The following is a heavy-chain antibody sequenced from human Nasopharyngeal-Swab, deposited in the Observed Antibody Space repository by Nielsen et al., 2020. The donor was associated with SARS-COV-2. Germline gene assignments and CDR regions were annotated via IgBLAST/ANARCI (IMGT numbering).Heavy chain of an antibody. V-gene: IGHV5-10-1*01. J-gene: IGHJ3*02. Sequence: VRQMPGKGLEWMGRIDPSDSYTNYSPSFQGHVTISADKSISTAYLQWSSLKASDTAMYCCARRGGTAGSDAFDIWGQGTMVTVSS. CDR2: IDPSDSYT. CDR3: ARRGGTAGSDAFDI. D-gene: IGHD6-13*01.